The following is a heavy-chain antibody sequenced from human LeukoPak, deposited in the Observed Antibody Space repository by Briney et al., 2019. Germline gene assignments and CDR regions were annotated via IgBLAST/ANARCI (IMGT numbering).Heavy chain of an antibody. V-gene: IGHV3-21*04. CDR1: GFTFSSYS. CDR3: ARGNSGSSYVEYYYGMDV. J-gene: IGHJ6*02. Sequence: GGSLRLSCVASGFTFSSYSMNWVRQAPGKGLEWVSCISSTSRYIYYADSVKGRFTISRDNAKNSVYLQMNSLRAEDTAVYYCARGNSGSSYVEYYYGMDVWGQGTTVTVSS. D-gene: IGHD1-26*01. CDR2: ISSTSRYI.